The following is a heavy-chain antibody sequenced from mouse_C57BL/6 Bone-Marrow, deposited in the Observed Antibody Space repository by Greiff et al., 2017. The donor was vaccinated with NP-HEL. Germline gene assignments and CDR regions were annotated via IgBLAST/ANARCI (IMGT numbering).Heavy chain of an antibody. CDR2: IWTGGGT. D-gene: IGHD2-4*01. Sequence: VQRVESGPGLVAPSQCLSISCTASGFSFTSYAISWVRQPPGKGLEWLGVIWTGGGTNYNSALKSSMSISKDNTKSQVFFKVNRLQTDDTAGDYCARRMIRDWYFDVWGTGTTVTVSS. CDR3: ARRMIRDWYFDV. J-gene: IGHJ1*03. CDR1: GFSFTSYA. V-gene: IGHV2-9-1*01.